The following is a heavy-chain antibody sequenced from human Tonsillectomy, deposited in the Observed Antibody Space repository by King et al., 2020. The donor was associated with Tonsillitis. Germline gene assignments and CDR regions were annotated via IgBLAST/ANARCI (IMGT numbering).Heavy chain of an antibody. CDR1: GFTFSSYA. V-gene: IGHV3-30*01. D-gene: IGHD6-19*01. Sequence: VQLVESGGGVVQPGRSLRLSCAASGFTFSSYAMHWVRQAPGKGLEWVAVISYDGSNKYYADSVKVRFTISRDNSKNTLYLQMNSLRAEDTAVYYCARGLGSSGAGIFDYWGQGTLVTVSS. J-gene: IGHJ4*02. CDR2: ISYDGSNK. CDR3: ARGLGSSGAGIFDY.